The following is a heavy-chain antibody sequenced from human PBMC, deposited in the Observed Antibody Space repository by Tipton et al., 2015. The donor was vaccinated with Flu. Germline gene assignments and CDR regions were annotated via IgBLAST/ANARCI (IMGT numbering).Heavy chain of an antibody. CDR1: GDSISTGSHY. D-gene: IGHD3-10*01. CDR2: IYTSGST. V-gene: IGHV4-61*02. J-gene: IGHJ5*02. CDR3: AREAAPTPGAGYQYES. Sequence: TLSLTCNVSGDSISTGSHYWNWIRQPAGKGLEWIGRIYTSGSTNYNPSLKSRVTISVDMSKNQFSLKLSSVTAADTAVYFCAREAAPTPGAGYQYESWGQGKLVTVSS.